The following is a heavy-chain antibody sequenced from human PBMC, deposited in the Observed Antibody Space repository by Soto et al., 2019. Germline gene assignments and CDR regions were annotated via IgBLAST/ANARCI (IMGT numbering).Heavy chain of an antibody. CDR1: GFTFSIYA. J-gene: IGHJ4*02. CDR3: AKEVISYCSGGTCLRKFDS. Sequence: PGGSLRLSCAASGFTFSIYAMSWVRQAPGKGLEWVSTISGSGDSTYYADSVKGRFTISRDNSKNTLYLLMNSLRAEDTAVYYCAKEVISYCSGGTCLRKFDSWGQGSLVTVSS. CDR2: ISGSGDST. D-gene: IGHD2-15*01. V-gene: IGHV3-23*01.